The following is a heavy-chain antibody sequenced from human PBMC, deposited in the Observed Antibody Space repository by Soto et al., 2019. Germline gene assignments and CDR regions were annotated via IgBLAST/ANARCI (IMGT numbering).Heavy chain of an antibody. J-gene: IGHJ3*02. CDR2: ISSSSSYI. CDR1: GFTFSSYS. CDR3: ARELSLRAADAFDI. V-gene: IGHV3-21*01. Sequence: GGSLRLSCAASGFTFSSYSMNWVRQAPGKGLEWVSSISSSSSYIYYADSVKGRFTISRDNAKNSLYLQMNSLRAEDTAVYYCARELSLRAADAFDIWGQGTMVTVSS. D-gene: IGHD3-16*02.